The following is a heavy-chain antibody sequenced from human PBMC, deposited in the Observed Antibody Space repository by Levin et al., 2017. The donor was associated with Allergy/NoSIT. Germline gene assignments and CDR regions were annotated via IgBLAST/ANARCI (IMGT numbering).Heavy chain of an antibody. V-gene: IGHV4-38-2*02. CDR2: VFHRGTT. Sequence: SQTLSLTCTISGYSISNGYDWGWIRQPPGTGLEWIGNVFHRGTTYYNPSLQSRVTISVDTSKNQISLKLRSVTAADTAVYYCARENGLAAPGAKYLDSWGQGTLVTVSS. CDR3: ARENGLAAPGAKYLDS. J-gene: IGHJ4*02. D-gene: IGHD6-25*01. CDR1: GYSISNGYD.